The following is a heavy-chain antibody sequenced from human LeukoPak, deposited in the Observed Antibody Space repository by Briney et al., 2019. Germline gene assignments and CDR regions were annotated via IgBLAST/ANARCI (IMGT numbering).Heavy chain of an antibody. V-gene: IGHV1-18*01. CDR3: ARTPAATRSAFDI. D-gene: IGHD2-2*01. CDR1: GYTFTSYG. Sequence: ASVKVSCKASGYTFTSYGISWVRQAPGQGLEWMGWISAYNGNTNYAQKLQGRVTMTRDMSTSTVYMELSSLRSEDTAVYYCARTPAATRSAFDIWGQGTMVTVSS. J-gene: IGHJ3*02. CDR2: ISAYNGNT.